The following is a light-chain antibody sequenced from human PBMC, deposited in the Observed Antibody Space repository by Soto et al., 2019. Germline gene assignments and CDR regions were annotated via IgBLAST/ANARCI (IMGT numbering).Light chain of an antibody. CDR3: SSYTSSSTRV. V-gene: IGLV2-14*02. Sequence: QSALTQPASVSGSPGQSITISCTGPSSDVGSYNLVSWYQQYPGKAPKLIIFEVFKRPSGVSHRFSGSKSGNTASLTISGLQAEDEADFYCSSYTSSSTRVFGTGTKVTVL. CDR1: SSDVGSYNL. J-gene: IGLJ1*01. CDR2: EVF.